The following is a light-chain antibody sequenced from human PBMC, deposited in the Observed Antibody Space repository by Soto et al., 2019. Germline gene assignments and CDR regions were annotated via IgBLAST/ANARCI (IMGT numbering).Light chain of an antibody. Sequence: EIVSTQSPATLSLSQGERATLSCRASQSVSSYLAWYQQKPGQAPRLLIYGASSRATGIPDRFSGSGSGTDFTLTISRLEPEDFAVYYCQQFASSPTFGQGTKVDNK. CDR3: QQFASSPT. J-gene: IGKJ1*01. CDR1: QSVSSY. V-gene: IGKV3-20*01. CDR2: GAS.